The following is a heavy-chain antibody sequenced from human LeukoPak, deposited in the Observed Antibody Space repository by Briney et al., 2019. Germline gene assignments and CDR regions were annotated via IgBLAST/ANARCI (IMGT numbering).Heavy chain of an antibody. CDR1: GYSFTSHW. CDR2: IYPGDFET. J-gene: IGHJ4*02. D-gene: IGHD6-19*01. Sequence: GESLKISCKASGYSFTSHWIGWVRKMSGKGLEWMGIIYPGDFETRYSPSFEGQVTISADKSISTAYLQWSSLKASDTATYYCARLIGSGWYDYWGQGTLVTVSS. V-gene: IGHV5-51*01. CDR3: ARLIGSGWYDY.